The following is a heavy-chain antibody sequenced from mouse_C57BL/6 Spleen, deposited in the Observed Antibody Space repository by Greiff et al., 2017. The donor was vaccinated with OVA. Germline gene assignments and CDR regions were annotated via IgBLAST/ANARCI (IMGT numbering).Heavy chain of an antibody. Sequence: VQLQQSGGGLVQPKGSLKLSCAASGFTFNTYAMHWVRQAPGKGLEWVARIRSKSSNYATYYADSVKDRFTISRDDSQSMLYLQMNNLKTEDTAMYYCVRDGFYYGYDYYAMDYWGQGTSVTVSS. CDR1: GFTFNTYA. V-gene: IGHV10-3*01. CDR3: VRDGFYYGYDYYAMDY. J-gene: IGHJ4*01. CDR2: IRSKSSNYAT. D-gene: IGHD2-2*01.